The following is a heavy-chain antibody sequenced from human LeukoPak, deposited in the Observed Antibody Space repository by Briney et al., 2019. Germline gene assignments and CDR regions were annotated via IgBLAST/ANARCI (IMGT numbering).Heavy chain of an antibody. CDR1: GFTFSSYA. J-gene: IGHJ4*02. V-gene: IGHV3-30*04. CDR3: ARLGDNFDY. D-gene: IGHD1-26*01. Sequence: GGSLRLSCAASGFTFSSYAMHWVRQAPGKGLEWVAVISYDGSNKYYADSVKGRFTISRDNSKNTLYPQMNSLRAEDTAVYYCARLGDNFDYWGQGTLVTVSS. CDR2: ISYDGSNK.